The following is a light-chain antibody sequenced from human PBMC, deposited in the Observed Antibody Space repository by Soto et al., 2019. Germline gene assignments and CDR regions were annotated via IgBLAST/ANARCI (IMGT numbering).Light chain of an antibody. CDR3: QQYNNWPRAT. V-gene: IGKV3D-15*01. Sequence: EIVLTQSPATLSAFPGDRVTLSCRASQALNTRLAWYQHKPGQAPRLLIYLTSNRAAGVPARFSGSGSGTEFNLTISSLQSEDFAVYFCQQYNNWPRATFGGGTKVDIK. CDR1: QALNTR. CDR2: LTS. J-gene: IGKJ4*01.